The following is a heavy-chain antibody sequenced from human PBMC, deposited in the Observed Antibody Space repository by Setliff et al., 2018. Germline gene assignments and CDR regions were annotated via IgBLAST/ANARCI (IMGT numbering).Heavy chain of an antibody. CDR2: IKQDGSEK. CDR1: GFTFSSYW. Sequence: SLILSCVGSGFTFSSYWMSWVRQAPGKGLEWVANIKQDGSEKYYVDSVKGRFTISRDNAKNSLYLQMNSLRAEDTAVYYCARDGGEYWGQGTLVTVSS. J-gene: IGHJ4*02. CDR3: ARDGGEY. V-gene: IGHV3-7*01. D-gene: IGHD3-16*01.